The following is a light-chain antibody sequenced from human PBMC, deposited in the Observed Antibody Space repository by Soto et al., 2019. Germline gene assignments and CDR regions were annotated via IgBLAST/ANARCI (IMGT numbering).Light chain of an antibody. CDR3: NSYASSSTLYV. Sequence: LTQPASVSGSPGQSITISCTGTSSDVGGYNYVSWYQQHPGKAPKLMIYEVSNRPSGVSNRFSGSKSGNTASLTISELHAEDEADYYCNSYASSSTLYVFGTGTKVTVL. J-gene: IGLJ1*01. V-gene: IGLV2-14*01. CDR1: SSDVGGYNY. CDR2: EVS.